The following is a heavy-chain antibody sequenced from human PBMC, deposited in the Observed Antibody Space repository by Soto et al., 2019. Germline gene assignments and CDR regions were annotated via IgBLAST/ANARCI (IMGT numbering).Heavy chain of an antibody. D-gene: IGHD1-26*01. V-gene: IGHV3-74*01. CDR1: GFTFSSYW. CDR3: ASARGQDGGDFDY. CDR2: INGDGSTT. Sequence: GWSLRLSCAASGFTFSSYWMHWVRQAPGKGLVWVSVINGDGSTTSHADSVKGRFTISRDNAKNTLYLQMNSLRAEDTAVYYCASARGQDGGDFDYWGQGTLATVSS. J-gene: IGHJ4*02.